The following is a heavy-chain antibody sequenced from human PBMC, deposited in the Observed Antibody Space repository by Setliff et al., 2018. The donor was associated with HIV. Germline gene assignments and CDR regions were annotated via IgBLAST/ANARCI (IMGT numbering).Heavy chain of an antibody. CDR3: ARGVPRGGDIPFDY. Sequence: ASVKVSCKSSGYTFVNSGITWVRQAPGQGLEWMGWISAYNGHTNYAKNFQDRLTLTRDTSTSTVYMELSSLRSEDTAVYYCARGVPRGGDIPFDYWGQGTLVTVSS. J-gene: IGHJ4*02. D-gene: IGHD2-21*01. CDR2: ISAYNGHT. V-gene: IGHV1-18*01. CDR1: GYTFVNSG.